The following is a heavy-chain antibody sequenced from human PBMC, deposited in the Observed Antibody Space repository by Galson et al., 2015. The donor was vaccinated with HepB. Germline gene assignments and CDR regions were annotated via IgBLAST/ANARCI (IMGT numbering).Heavy chain of an antibody. D-gene: IGHD5-24*01. J-gene: IGHJ6*03. CDR2: IIPIFGTA. CDR3: ARRMATSFPSDYYYFYMDV. V-gene: IGHV1-69*01. Sequence: SCKASGGTFSSYAISWVRQAPGQGLEWMGGIIPIFGTANYAQKFQGRVTITADESTSTAYMELSSLRSEDTAVYYCARRMATSFPSDYYYFYMDVWGKGTTGTVSS. CDR1: GGTFSSYA.